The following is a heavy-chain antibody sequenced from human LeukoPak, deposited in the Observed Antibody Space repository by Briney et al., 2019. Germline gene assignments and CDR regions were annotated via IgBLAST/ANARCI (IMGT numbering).Heavy chain of an antibody. CDR2: ISWNSGSI. Sequence: PGGSLRLSCAASGFTPDDYAMHWVRQAPGKGLEWVSGISWNSGSIGYADSVKGRFTISRDNAKNSLYLQMNSLRAEDTALYYCAKDRSSSGWYKDYWGQGTLVTVSS. V-gene: IGHV3-9*02. J-gene: IGHJ4*02. CDR3: AKDRSSSGWYKDY. D-gene: IGHD6-19*01. CDR1: GFTPDDYA.